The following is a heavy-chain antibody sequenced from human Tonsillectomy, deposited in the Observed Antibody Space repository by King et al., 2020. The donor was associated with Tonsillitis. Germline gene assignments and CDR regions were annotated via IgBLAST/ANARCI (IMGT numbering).Heavy chain of an antibody. J-gene: IGHJ5*02. D-gene: IGHD2-15*01. Sequence: VQLVESGGGVVQPGRSLRLSCAASGFTFSSYGMHWVRQAPGKGLEWVAVISYDGSKKYYADSVKGRFTISRDNSKNTLYLQMNSLRAEDTAVYYCAKGGYCSGGSCRATNWFDPWGQGTLVTVSS. CDR2: ISYDGSKK. CDR1: GFTFSSYG. CDR3: AKGGYCSGGSCRATNWFDP. V-gene: IGHV3-30*18.